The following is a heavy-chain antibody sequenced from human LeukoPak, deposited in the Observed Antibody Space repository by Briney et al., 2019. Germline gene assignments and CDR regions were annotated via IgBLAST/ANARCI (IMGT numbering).Heavy chain of an antibody. CDR3: AKDPYSRSWYSYGLDY. V-gene: IGHV3-30*04. CDR1: GFTFSSYA. D-gene: IGHD6-13*01. J-gene: IGHJ4*02. CDR2: MSYDGSNK. Sequence: GGSLRLSCAASGFTFSSYAMSWVRQAPGKGLEWVAVMSYDGSNKYYADSVKGRFTISRDNSKNTLYLQMNSLRADDTAVYYCAKDPYSRSWYSYGLDYWGQGTLVTVSS.